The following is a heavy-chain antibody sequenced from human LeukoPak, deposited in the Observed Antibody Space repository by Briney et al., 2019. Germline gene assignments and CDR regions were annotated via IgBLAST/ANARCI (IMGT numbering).Heavy chain of an antibody. Sequence: GSLRLSCAASGFTFSSYAMHWVRQAPGEGLEWVAVISYDGSNKYYADSVKGRFTISRDNSKNTLYLQMNSLRAEDTAVYYCARELELGGYYFDYWGQGTLVTVSS. CDR1: GFTFSSYA. CDR3: ARELELGGYYFDY. J-gene: IGHJ4*02. CDR2: ISYDGSNK. D-gene: IGHD1-26*01. V-gene: IGHV3-30-3*01.